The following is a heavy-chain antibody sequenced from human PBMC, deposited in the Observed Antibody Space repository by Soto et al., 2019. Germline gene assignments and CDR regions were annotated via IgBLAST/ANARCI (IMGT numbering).Heavy chain of an antibody. J-gene: IGHJ6*02. CDR2: IRRKANSYTT. CDR3: AMLGGWSGGSNDMDV. CDR1: GLIFSDYH. Sequence: EVQLVESGGGLVQPGGSLRLSCAASGLIFSDYHMDWVRQAPGKGLEGVGRIRRKANSYTTEYAASVKGRFTISRDDSKNSLYLQMNSLKTEDTAVYYCAMLGGWSGGSNDMDVWGQGTRVTVSS. D-gene: IGHD6-19*01. V-gene: IGHV3-72*01.